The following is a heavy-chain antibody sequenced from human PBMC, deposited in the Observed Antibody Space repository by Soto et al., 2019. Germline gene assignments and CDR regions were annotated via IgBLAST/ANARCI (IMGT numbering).Heavy chain of an antibody. J-gene: IGHJ4*02. V-gene: IGHV5-51*01. CDR2: IYPGDSDT. Sequence: GESLNISCKGSGYSFTSDWIGWVRQMPGKGLEWMGIIYPGDSDTSYSPSFQGKLPISDDTSISPAYLQRSSLKASDTAIYYCARGEIVLKLAAILGVAGFDYRGTCTLVTVSS. CDR1: GYSFTSDW. CDR3: ARGEIVLKLAAILGVAGFDY. D-gene: IGHD2-2*01.